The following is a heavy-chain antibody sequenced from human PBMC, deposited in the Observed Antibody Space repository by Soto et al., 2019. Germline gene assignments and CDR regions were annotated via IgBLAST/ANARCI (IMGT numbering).Heavy chain of an antibody. Sequence: ASETLSLTCAVYGGSFSGYYWTWIRQPPGAGLEWIGVINYSGTTSYNPSLKSRVAISLDTSKNQFSLSLSSVTAADTAVYYCARGRGYSYGLDPWGQGTLVTVSS. CDR1: GGSFSGYY. V-gene: IGHV4-34*01. CDR3: ARGRGYSYGLDP. J-gene: IGHJ5*02. CDR2: INYSGTT. D-gene: IGHD5-18*01.